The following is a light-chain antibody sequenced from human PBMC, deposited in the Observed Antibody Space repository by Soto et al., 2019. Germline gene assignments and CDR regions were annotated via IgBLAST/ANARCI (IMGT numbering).Light chain of an antibody. CDR2: DAS. Sequence: EIVLTQSPATLSLSPGERAALSFRASQSVSSYLAWYQQKPGQAPRLLIYDASNRATGIPARFSGSGSGTDFTLTISSLEPEDFAVYYCQQLSNWPLTFGVGTNVDIK. CDR3: QQLSNWPLT. V-gene: IGKV3-11*01. J-gene: IGKJ4*01. CDR1: QSVSSY.